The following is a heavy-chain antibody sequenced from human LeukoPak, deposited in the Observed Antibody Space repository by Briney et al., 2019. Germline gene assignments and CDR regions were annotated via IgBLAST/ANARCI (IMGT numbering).Heavy chain of an antibody. Sequence: GSSVKVSCKASGGTFSSYAISWVRQAPGQGLEWMGGIIPIFGTANYAQKFQGRVTITADESTSTAYMELSSLRSEDTAVYYCARDRGRIQLWTEGYYFDYWGQGTLVTVSS. V-gene: IGHV1-69*01. CDR2: IIPIFGTA. CDR1: GGTFSSYA. J-gene: IGHJ4*02. D-gene: IGHD5-18*01. CDR3: ARDRGRIQLWTEGYYFDY.